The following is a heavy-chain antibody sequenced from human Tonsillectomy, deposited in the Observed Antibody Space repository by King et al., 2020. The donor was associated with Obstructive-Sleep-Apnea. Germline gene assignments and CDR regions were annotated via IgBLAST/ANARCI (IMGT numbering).Heavy chain of an antibody. CDR3: ARASSSWSGDY. J-gene: IGHJ4*02. V-gene: IGHV4-59*01. D-gene: IGHD6-13*01. CDR1: GGSISSYY. Sequence: VQLQESGPGLVKPSETLSLTCTVSGGSISSYYWSWIRQPPGKGLEWLGYIYYSGSTNYNPSLKSRVTISVDTSKNQFSLKLSSVTAADTAVYYCARASSSWSGDYWGQGTLVTVSS. CDR2: IYYSGST.